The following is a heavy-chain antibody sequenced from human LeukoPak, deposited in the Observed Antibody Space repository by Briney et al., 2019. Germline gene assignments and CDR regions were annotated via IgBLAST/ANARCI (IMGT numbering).Heavy chain of an antibody. CDR2: IRYDGSNK. Sequence: GGSLRLSCAASGFTFSSYGMHWVRQAPGKGLEWVAFIRYDGSNKYYADSVKGRFTISRDNSKNTLYLQMNSLRAEDTAVYYCATSPAGNWNYGGNFDYWGQGTLVTVSS. CDR1: GFTFSSYG. CDR3: ATSPAGNWNYGGNFDY. D-gene: IGHD1-7*01. J-gene: IGHJ4*02. V-gene: IGHV3-30*02.